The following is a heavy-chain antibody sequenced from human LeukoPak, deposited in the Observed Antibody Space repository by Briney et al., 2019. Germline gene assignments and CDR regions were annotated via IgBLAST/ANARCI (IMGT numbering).Heavy chain of an antibody. CDR2: ISWNSGSI. CDR1: GFTFDDYA. CDR3: ATVGTTVPHDN. V-gene: IGHV3-9*01. D-gene: IGHD4-17*01. J-gene: IGHJ4*02. Sequence: PGRSLRLSCAASGFTFDDYAMHWVRQAPGKGLEWVSGISWNSGSIGYADSVKGRFTISRDNAKNSLYLQMNSLRAEDTAVYYCATVGTTVPHDNWGQGTLVTVSS.